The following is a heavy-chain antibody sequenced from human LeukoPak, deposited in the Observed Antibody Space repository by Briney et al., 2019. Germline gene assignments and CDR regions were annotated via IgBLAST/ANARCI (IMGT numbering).Heavy chain of an antibody. J-gene: IGHJ4*02. V-gene: IGHV4-39*01. CDR2: ISFSGST. Sequence: SETLSLTCTVSGGSISLTSNYYWAWIRQPPGKGLEWIGSISFSGSTYYNPSLKSPVTISVDTPKNQFSLKLSSVTAADTAVYYCARHHRSGYCDLWGQGTLVTVSS. CDR1: GGSISLTSNYY. CDR3: ARHHRSGYCDL. D-gene: IGHD3-10*01.